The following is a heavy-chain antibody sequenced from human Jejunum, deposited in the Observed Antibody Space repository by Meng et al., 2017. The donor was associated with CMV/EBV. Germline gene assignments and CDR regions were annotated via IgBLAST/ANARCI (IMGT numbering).Heavy chain of an antibody. CDR2: LTHDGTEK. J-gene: IGHJ4*02. V-gene: IGHV3-7*01. D-gene: IGHD3-3*01. CDR1: FLFTTSG. Sequence: FLFTTSGMHWVRQAPGKGLEWVANLTHDGTEKYYVGSVKGRFTISRDNAKNSLYLQMNSLRAEDTAVYYCTRNLGAAFWSGYAFDFWGQGTLVTVSS. CDR3: TRNLGAAFWSGYAFDF.